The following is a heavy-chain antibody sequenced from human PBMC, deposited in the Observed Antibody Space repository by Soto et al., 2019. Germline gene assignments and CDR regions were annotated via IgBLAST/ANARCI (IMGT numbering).Heavy chain of an antibody. CDR3: ARDHLWAFDY. Sequence: GGSLRLSCAASGFSFSVYSMNWVRQAPGKGLEWVSYINGRDGAINYVDSVKGRFTISIDIAKNSLYLQMDSLRDEDTAVYFCARDHLWAFDYWGQGVLVTVSS. CDR2: INGRDGAI. J-gene: IGHJ4*02. CDR1: GFSFSVYS. V-gene: IGHV3-48*02. D-gene: IGHD3-3*02.